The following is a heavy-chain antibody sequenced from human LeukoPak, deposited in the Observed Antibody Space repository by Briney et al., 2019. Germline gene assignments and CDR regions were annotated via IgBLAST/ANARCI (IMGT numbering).Heavy chain of an antibody. CDR3: AKEVVLRYSYGGSFDY. CDR1: GFTFSSYA. CDR2: ISGSGGST. V-gene: IGHV3-23*01. Sequence: PGGSLRLSCAASGFTFSSYAMSWVRQAPGKGLEWVSGISGSGGSTYYADSVKGRFTISRDNSRNTLYLQMNSLRAEDTAVYYCAKEVVLRYSYGGSFDYWGQGTLVTVSS. D-gene: IGHD5-18*01. J-gene: IGHJ4*02.